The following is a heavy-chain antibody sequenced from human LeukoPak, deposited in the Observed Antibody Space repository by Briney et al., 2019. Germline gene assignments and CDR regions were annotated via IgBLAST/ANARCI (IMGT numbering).Heavy chain of an antibody. CDR1: GFTFDDYA. CDR2: ISWNSGSI. J-gene: IGHJ3*02. Sequence: GGSLRLSCAASGFTFDDYAMHWVRQAPGKGLGWVSGISWNSGSIGYADSVKGRFTISRDNAKNSLYLQMNSLRAEDTALYYCASVAGDPIWGQGTMVTVSS. V-gene: IGHV3-9*01. D-gene: IGHD3-16*01. CDR3: ASVAGDPI.